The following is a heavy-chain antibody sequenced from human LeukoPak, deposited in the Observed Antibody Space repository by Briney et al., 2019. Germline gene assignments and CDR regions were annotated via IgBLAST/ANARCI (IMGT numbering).Heavy chain of an antibody. CDR3: AKGFDFWSGYFDY. V-gene: IGHV3-23*01. CDR2: ISGSGGST. CDR1: GFTFSIYA. J-gene: IGHJ4*02. D-gene: IGHD3-3*01. Sequence: PGGSLRLSSAASGFTFSIYAMSWVRQAPGKGLEWVSAISGSGGSTYYTDSVKGRFTISRDNSKNTLYLQMNSLRAEDTAVYYCAKGFDFWSGYFDYWGQGTLVTVSS.